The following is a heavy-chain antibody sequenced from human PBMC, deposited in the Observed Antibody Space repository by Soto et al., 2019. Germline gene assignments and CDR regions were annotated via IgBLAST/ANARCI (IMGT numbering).Heavy chain of an antibody. CDR3: ARRILGYCSGGSCGFDY. Sequence: SETLSLTCAVYGGSFSGYYWSWIRQPPGKGLEWIGEINHSGSTNYNPSLKSRVTISVDTSKNQFSLKLSSVTAADTAVYYCARRILGYCSGGSCGFDYWGQGTLVNVSS. D-gene: IGHD2-15*01. CDR2: INHSGST. V-gene: IGHV4-34*01. J-gene: IGHJ4*02. CDR1: GGSFSGYY.